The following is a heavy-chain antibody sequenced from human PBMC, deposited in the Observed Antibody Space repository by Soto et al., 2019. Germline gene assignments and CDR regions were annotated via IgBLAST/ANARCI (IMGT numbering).Heavy chain of an antibody. V-gene: IGHV3-33*01. J-gene: IGHJ4*02. CDR2: IWYDGSNK. CDR1: GFTFSSYG. CDR3: ALSSGWYTFDY. Sequence: QVQLVESGGGVVQPGRSLRLSCAASGFTFSSYGMHWVRQAPGKGLEWVAVIWYDGSNKYYADSVKGRFTISRDNSKNTLYLQMTSLRAEDTAVYYCALSSGWYTFDYWGQGTLVTVSS. D-gene: IGHD6-19*01.